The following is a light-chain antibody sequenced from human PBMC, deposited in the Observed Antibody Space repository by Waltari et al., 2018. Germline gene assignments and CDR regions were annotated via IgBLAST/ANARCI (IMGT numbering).Light chain of an antibody. J-gene: IGKJ2*03. CDR1: QSVLFSSNNENY. CDR3: QQYYSIPRS. Sequence: DIVMTQSPDSLAVSLGERATTNCKSSQSVLFSSNNENYLAWYQQKPGQPPKLLIYWASTRESGVPDRFSGSGSGTDFTLTISSLQAEDVAVYYCQQYYSIPRSFGQGTKLEIK. CDR2: WAS. V-gene: IGKV4-1*01.